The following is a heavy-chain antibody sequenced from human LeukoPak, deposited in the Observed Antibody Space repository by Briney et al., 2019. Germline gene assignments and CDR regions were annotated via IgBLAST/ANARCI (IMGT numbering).Heavy chain of an antibody. V-gene: IGHV4-59*01. J-gene: IGHJ3*02. CDR1: GSSISTDY. D-gene: IGHD5-12*01. CDR2: IYYSGST. CDR3: ARDRIGSGYHGGDAFDI. Sequence: SETLSLTCTVSGSSISTDYWSWIRQPPGKGLEWIGYIYYSGSTNYKPSLKSRVSISVDTSKNQFSLHLTSVTAADTAVYYCARDRIGSGYHGGDAFDIWGQGAMVTVSS.